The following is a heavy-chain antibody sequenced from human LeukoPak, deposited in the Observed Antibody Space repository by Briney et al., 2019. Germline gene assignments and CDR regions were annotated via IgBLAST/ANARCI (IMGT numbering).Heavy chain of an antibody. CDR1: GFTVSSNY. D-gene: IGHD6-6*01. Sequence: GGSLRLSCAASGFTVSSNYMSWVRQAPGKGLEWVSVIYSGGSTYYADSVKGRFTISRDNSKNTLYLQMNSLRAEDTAVYYCARDLQLVGTFDYWGQGTLVAVSS. J-gene: IGHJ4*02. CDR2: IYSGGST. CDR3: ARDLQLVGTFDY. V-gene: IGHV3-66*02.